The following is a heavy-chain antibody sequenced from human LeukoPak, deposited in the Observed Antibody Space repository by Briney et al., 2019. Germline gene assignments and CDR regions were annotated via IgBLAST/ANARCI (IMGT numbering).Heavy chain of an antibody. V-gene: IGHV5-51*01. CDR2: VYPSDSDT. Sequence: GESLKIPCKGSGYSFNSYWIGWVRQMPGKGLQGMGLVYPSDSDTRYSPSSQGQVTMSVDKSINTAYLQWSSLEASDTAMYYCARRSAGDYFDHWGQGTLVTVSS. CDR1: GYSFNSYW. D-gene: IGHD1-26*01. J-gene: IGHJ4*02. CDR3: ARRSAGDYFDH.